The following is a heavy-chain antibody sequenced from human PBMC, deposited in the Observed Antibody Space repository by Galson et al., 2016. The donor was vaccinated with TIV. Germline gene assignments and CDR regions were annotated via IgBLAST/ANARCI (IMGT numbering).Heavy chain of an antibody. CDR2: INPSGGVT. CDR3: ARDTRSGYSNGWPPFDY. Sequence: SVKVSCKASGYTFTHYFVHWVRQAPGQGLEWMGFINPSGGVTFYTRKFQGRVTMTTGTSTSTVYMEMSSLSSEDAAVYFCARDTRSGYSNGWPPFDYWGQGTLVAVSS. D-gene: IGHD6-25*01. J-gene: IGHJ4*02. CDR1: GYTFTHYF. V-gene: IGHV1-46*03.